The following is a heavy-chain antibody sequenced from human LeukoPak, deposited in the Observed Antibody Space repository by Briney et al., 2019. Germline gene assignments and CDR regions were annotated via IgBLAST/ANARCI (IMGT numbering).Heavy chain of an antibody. CDR1: GFTFDDYA. Sequence: GGSLRLSCAASGFTFDDYAMHWVRQAPGKGLEWVSGINWNGVSKGYADSVKGRFTISRDNAKNFLYLQMNSLRPEDTALYYCAKDVDDSRGYYYVFDYWGQGTLVTVSS. CDR3: AKDVDDSRGYYYVFDY. D-gene: IGHD3-22*01. V-gene: IGHV3-20*04. CDR2: INWNGVSK. J-gene: IGHJ4*02.